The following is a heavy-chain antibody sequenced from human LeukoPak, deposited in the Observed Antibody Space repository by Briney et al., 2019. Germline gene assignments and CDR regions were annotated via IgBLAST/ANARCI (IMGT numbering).Heavy chain of an antibody. D-gene: IGHD1-14*01. J-gene: IGHJ5*02. CDR2: ISYRGST. CDR3: ARGLLRRTIPFDP. CDR1: GGSLASYY. Sequence: SETLSLTCTVSGGSLASYYWSWIRQFPGKGLEWIGYISYRGSTSYNPSLNSRVSISLDTSKNQFSLKLSSVTAADTAVYYCARGLLRRTIPFDPWGQGTLVTVSS. V-gene: IGHV4-59*12.